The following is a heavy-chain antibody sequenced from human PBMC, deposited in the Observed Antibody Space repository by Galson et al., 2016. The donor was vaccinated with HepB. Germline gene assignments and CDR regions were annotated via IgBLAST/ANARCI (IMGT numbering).Heavy chain of an antibody. V-gene: IGHV4-61*01. CDR2: IYYSGSS. D-gene: IGHD5-12*01. Sequence: SETLSLTCTVSGGSVSSGSYYWSWIRQPPGRGLEWIGYIYYSGSSNYNPSLKSRVTISVDTSKNQFSLRLTSVTAADPAVYYCASRLGSSDGYEDYGGPGTLVTVSS. J-gene: IGHJ4*02. CDR3: ASRLGSSDGYEDY. CDR1: GGSVSSGSYY.